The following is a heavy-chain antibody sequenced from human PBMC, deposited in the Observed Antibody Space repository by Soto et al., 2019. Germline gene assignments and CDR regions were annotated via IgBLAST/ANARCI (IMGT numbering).Heavy chain of an antibody. CDR3: ARGDSSGYYFDY. D-gene: IGHD3-22*01. Sequence: QVQLQESGPGLVKPSQTLSLTCTVSGGSISSGDYYWSWIRQPPGKGLEWIGYIYYSGSTYYNPSLKSRVXIXAXXSKNQFSLKLSSVTAADTAVYYCARGDSSGYYFDYWGQGTLVTVSS. CDR2: IYYSGST. V-gene: IGHV4-30-4*01. CDR1: GGSISSGDYY. J-gene: IGHJ4*02.